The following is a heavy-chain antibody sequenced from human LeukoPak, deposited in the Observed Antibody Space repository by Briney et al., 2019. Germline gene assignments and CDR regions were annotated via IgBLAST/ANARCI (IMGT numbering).Heavy chain of an antibody. CDR2: INPNSGGT. D-gene: IGHD2-15*01. Sequence: GASVKVSCKASGCTFTGYYMHWVRQAPGQGLEWMGWINPNSGGTNYAQKFQGRVTMTRDTSISTAYMELSRLRSDDTAVYYCARAGVVVVAATPDLSWFDPWGQGILVTVSS. J-gene: IGHJ5*02. V-gene: IGHV1-2*02. CDR3: ARAGVVVVAATPDLSWFDP. CDR1: GCTFTGYY.